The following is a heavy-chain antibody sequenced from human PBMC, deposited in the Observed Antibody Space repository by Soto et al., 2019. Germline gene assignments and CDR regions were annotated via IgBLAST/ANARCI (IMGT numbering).Heavy chain of an antibody. CDR3: AKDRVIQLLPIWPDP. V-gene: IGHV3-30*18. CDR1: GFSFNKYG. D-gene: IGHD2-2*01. J-gene: IGHJ5*02. Sequence: QVRLVESGGGIVQPGTSLRLSCAASGFSFNKYGMHWVRQAPGKGLEWVAYVSSDGSNQYYADSVKGRFTISRDNSKSTLYLQLDSLRVDDTAVYYCAKDRVIQLLPIWPDPWGQGTSVTVSS. CDR2: VSSDGSNQ.